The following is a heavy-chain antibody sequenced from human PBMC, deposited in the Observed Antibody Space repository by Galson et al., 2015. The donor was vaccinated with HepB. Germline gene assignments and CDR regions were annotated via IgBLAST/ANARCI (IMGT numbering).Heavy chain of an antibody. V-gene: IGHV3-7*01. CDR3: ARDRVPYSNSPFDY. Sequence: SLRLSCAASGFTFSSYWMSWVRQAPGKGLEWVANIKQDGTEKYCVDSVKGRFTISRDNAKNSLYLQMNSLRAEDTAVYYCARDRVPYSNSPFDYWGQGTLVTVSS. J-gene: IGHJ4*02. D-gene: IGHD4-11*01. CDR2: IKQDGTEK. CDR1: GFTFSSYW.